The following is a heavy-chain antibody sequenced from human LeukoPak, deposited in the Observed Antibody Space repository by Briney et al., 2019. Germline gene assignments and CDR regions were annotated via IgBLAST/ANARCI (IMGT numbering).Heavy chain of an antibody. CDR2: IYSGGST. CDR3: AKRHGSGSHSFLFDY. V-gene: IGHV3-53*05. D-gene: IGHD3-10*01. J-gene: IGHJ4*02. CDR1: GFTVSSNF. Sequence: PGGSLRLSCAVSGFTVSSNFMSWVRQAPGKGLEWVSVIYSGGSTYYADSVKGRFTISRDNSKNTLYLQMNSLKVEDTAVYYCAKRHGSGSHSFLFDYWGQGTLVTVSS.